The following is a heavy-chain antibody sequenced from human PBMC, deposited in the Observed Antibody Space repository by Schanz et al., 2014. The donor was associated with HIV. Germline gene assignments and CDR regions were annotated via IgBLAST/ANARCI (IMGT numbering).Heavy chain of an antibody. Sequence: EVQLVESGGGLVQPGGSLRLSCAASGFTFSTYWMHWVRQAPGKGLVWVSRINSDGSSTSYADSVKGRFTISRDNAKNTLYLQMNSLRDDDTAVYYCARVSLAVAGGFDYWGQGTLVTVSS. J-gene: IGHJ4*02. CDR2: INSDGSST. CDR3: ARVSLAVAGGFDY. D-gene: IGHD6-19*01. V-gene: IGHV3-74*01. CDR1: GFTFSTYW.